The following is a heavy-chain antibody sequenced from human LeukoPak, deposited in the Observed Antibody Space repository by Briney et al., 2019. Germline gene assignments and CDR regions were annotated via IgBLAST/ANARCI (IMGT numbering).Heavy chain of an antibody. Sequence: PGGSLRLSCAASGFTFNRYGMHWVRQAPGKGLEWVAVISYDGSNKYYADSVKGRFTISRDNSKNTLYLQMNSLRAEDTAVYYCAKDLRMWELLQAWFDPWGQGTLVTVSS. CDR1: GFTFNRYG. CDR2: ISYDGSNK. V-gene: IGHV3-30*18. CDR3: AKDLRMWELLQAWFDP. D-gene: IGHD1-26*01. J-gene: IGHJ5*02.